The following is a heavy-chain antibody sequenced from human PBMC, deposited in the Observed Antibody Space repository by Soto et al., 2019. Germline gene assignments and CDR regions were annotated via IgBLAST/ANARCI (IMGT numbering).Heavy chain of an antibody. Sequence: PGGSLRLSCTASGFTFGDYAMSWFRQAPGKGLEWVGFIRSKAYGGTTEYAASVKGRFTTSRDDSKSIAYLQMNSLKTEDTAVYYCTRDLGIGYYYYYMDVWGKGTTVTVSS. CDR3: TRDLGIGYYYYYMDV. CDR2: IRSKAYGGTT. J-gene: IGHJ6*03. D-gene: IGHD7-27*01. V-gene: IGHV3-49*03. CDR1: GFTFGDYA.